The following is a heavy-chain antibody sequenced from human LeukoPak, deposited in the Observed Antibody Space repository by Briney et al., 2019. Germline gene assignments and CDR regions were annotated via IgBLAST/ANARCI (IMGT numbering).Heavy chain of an antibody. Sequence: GGSLRLSCAASGFTFSSYWMNWARQAPGKGLEWVASINHNGNVNYYVDSVKGRFTISRDNAKTSLYLQMSNLRAEDTSVYYCARDSRMTPWYFPGVYYFDYWGQGTLVTVSS. CDR2: INHNGNVN. CDR1: GFTFSSYW. D-gene: IGHD6-13*01. CDR3: ARDSRMTPWYFPGVYYFDY. J-gene: IGHJ4*02. V-gene: IGHV3-7*03.